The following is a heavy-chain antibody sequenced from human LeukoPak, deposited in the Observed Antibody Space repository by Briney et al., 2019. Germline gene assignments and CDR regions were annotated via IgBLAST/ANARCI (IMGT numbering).Heavy chain of an antibody. J-gene: IGHJ4*02. CDR1: GGSISSSSYY. CDR3: ARLDSIHLITY. D-gene: IGHD3-16*01. V-gene: IGHV4-39*01. CDR2: IYYSGST. Sequence: SETLSLTCTVSGGSISSSSYYWGWLRQPPGEGLEWIGTIYYSGSTYYNPSLKSRVTISVDTSKNQFSLKLSSVTAADTAVYYCARLDSIHLITYWGQGTLVTVSS.